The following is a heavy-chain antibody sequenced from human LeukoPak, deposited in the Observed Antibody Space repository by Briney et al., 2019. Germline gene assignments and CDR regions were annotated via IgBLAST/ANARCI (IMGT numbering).Heavy chain of an antibody. J-gene: IGHJ4*02. V-gene: IGHV4-59*01. D-gene: IGHD3-10*01. CDR1: GGSISSYY. Sequence: SETLSLTCTVSGGSISSYYWSWIRQPPGKGLEWIGYIYYSESTNYNPSLKSRVTISVDTSKNQFSLKLSSVTAADTAVYYCARVYYYGSGSYSHYDYWGQGTLVTVSS. CDR2: IYYSEST. CDR3: ARVYYYGSGSYSHYDY.